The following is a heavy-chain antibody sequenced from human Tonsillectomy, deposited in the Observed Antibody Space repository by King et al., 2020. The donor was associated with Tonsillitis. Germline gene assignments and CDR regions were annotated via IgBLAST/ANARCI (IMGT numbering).Heavy chain of an antibody. Sequence: QLQESGPVLVKPSETLSLTYTFSGASMSTYYWSLIRQPAEKGLEWIVRIHTRWSTNYNPSLESRVTMSVDTSQNQFSLKLTSMTAADTAVYYCARDQPVGSTRFDYWGQGILVTVSS. J-gene: IGHJ4*02. CDR3: ARDQPVGSTRFDY. CDR1: GASMSTYY. V-gene: IGHV4-4*07. CDR2: IHTRWST. D-gene: IGHD6-19*01.